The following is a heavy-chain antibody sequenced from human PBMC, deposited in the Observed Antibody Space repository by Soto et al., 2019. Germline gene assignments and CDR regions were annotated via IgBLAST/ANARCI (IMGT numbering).Heavy chain of an antibody. J-gene: IGHJ4*02. V-gene: IGHV3-7*01. Sequence: GGSLRLSCAASGFGFSSYWMSWVRQAPGRGLEWVANIEEHGSEKYYVDSVKGRFTLSRDNAKKSLYLQMNSLRAEDTAVYYCARRAEYSYAYYFDYCGQGTLVTVSS. D-gene: IGHD3-16*01. CDR2: IEEHGSEK. CDR3: ARRAEYSYAYYFDY. CDR1: GFGFSSYW.